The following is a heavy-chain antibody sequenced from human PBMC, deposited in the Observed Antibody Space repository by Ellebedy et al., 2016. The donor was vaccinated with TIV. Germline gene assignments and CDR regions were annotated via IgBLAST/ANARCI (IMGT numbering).Heavy chain of an antibody. CDR2: ISPNGGST. D-gene: IGHD1-1*01. CDR3: ARGIDASLDVFDY. V-gene: IGHV1-46*01. CDR1: GYTFTRFS. Sequence: ASVKVSCXASGYTFTRFSMHWVRQAPGQGLEWMGIISPNGGSTNYAQKFQGRVTIIADASTTTAYMELSSLRSEDTAVYYCARGIDASLDVFDYWGQGTLLTVSS. J-gene: IGHJ4*02.